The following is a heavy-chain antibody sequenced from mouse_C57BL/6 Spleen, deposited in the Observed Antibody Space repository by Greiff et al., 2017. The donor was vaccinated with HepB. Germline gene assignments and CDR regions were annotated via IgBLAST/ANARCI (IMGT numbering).Heavy chain of an antibody. V-gene: IGHV1-69*01. CDR2: IDPSDSYT. J-gene: IGHJ2*01. CDR3: ARWGYDHFDY. CDR1: GYTFTSYW. D-gene: IGHD2-3*01. Sequence: VQLQQPGAELVMPGASVKLSCKASGYTFTSYWMHWVKQRPGQGLEWIGEIDPSDSYTNYNQKFKGKSTLTVDKSSSTAYMQLSSLTSEDSAVYYCARWGYDHFDYWGQGTTLTVSS.